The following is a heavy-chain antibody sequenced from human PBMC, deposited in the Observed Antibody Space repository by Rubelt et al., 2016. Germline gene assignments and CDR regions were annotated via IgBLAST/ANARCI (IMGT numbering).Heavy chain of an antibody. CDR3: AGGRSGSYGYWYFDL. Sequence: RNYGMHWVRQAPGKGLEWVALIYYDGSNKYCADSVKGRFTISRDKSKNTLYLQMNSLRAEDTAVYYCAGGRSGSYGYWYFDLWGRGTLVTVSS. CDR2: IYYDGSNK. J-gene: IGHJ2*01. D-gene: IGHD1-26*01. V-gene: IGHV3-33*01. CDR1: RNYG.